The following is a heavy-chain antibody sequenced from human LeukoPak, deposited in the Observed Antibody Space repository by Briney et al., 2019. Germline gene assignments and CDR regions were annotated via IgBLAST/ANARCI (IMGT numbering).Heavy chain of an antibody. CDR3: ARGYYDSSDYEYFQH. D-gene: IGHD3-22*01. Sequence: ASVKVSCKASGYTFSGYYLHWVRQAPGQGLEWMGWINPNSGGTNSAQKFQGRVTMARDTSIITAYMELSRLRSDDTAVYFCARGYYDSSDYEYFQHWGQGTLVTVSS. CDR1: GYTFSGYY. CDR2: INPNSGGT. V-gene: IGHV1-2*02. J-gene: IGHJ1*01.